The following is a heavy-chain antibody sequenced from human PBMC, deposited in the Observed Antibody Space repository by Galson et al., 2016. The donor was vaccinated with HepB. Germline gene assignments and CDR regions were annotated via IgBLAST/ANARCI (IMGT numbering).Heavy chain of an antibody. CDR1: GGTFSTYA. D-gene: IGHD2-15*01. CDR3: ATKPRYCSGENCYYYGMDV. Sequence: SVKVSCKASGGTFSTYAISWVRQAPGQGIEWMGGIVPIYVIVKNAQKFQGRVMITADELTGTVYMKLSSLRSEATALYYCATKPRYCSGENCYYYGMDVWGQGTTVTVSS. V-gene: IGHV1-69*13. CDR2: IVPIYVIV. J-gene: IGHJ6*02.